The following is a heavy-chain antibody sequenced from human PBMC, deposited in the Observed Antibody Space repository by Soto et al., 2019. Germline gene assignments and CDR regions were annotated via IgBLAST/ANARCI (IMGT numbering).Heavy chain of an antibody. CDR3: ASEVAPRGSSPDVY. CDR1: GFTFSSYS. D-gene: IGHD6-13*01. V-gene: IGHV3-21*01. CDR2: ISSSSSYI. J-gene: IGHJ4*02. Sequence: GGSLRLSCAASGFTFSSYSMNWVRQAPGKGLEWVSSISSSSSYIYYADSVKGRFTISRDNAKNSLYLQMNSLRAEDTAVYYCASEVAPRGSSPDVYWGQGTLVTVSS.